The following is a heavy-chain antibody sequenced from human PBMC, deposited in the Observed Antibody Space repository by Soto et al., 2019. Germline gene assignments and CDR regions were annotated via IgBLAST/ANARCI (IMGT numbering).Heavy chain of an antibody. D-gene: IGHD3-10*01. J-gene: IGHJ4*02. Sequence: SETLSLTCAVYGGSFSGYSWTWIRQPPGTGLEWIGEINHSGSTNYNPSLKSRVTISVDTSKSQFSLKLTSVTAADTAVYYCARDKITGPFDYWGQGTLVTVSS. V-gene: IGHV4-34*01. CDR1: GGSFSGYS. CDR2: INHSGST. CDR3: ARDKITGPFDY.